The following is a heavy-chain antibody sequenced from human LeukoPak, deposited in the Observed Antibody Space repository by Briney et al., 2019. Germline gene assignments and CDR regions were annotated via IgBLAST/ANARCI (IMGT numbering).Heavy chain of an antibody. J-gene: IGHJ6*03. Sequence: SQTLSLTCTVSGGSISSYYWSWIRHPPPKGLEWIGYIYYSGSTNYNPSLKSRVTISVATSKNQFSLKLGSVTAADTAVYYCARGVSSSSSGDYYYCYMDVWGKGTTVTVSS. D-gene: IGHD6-6*01. CDR1: GGSISSYY. V-gene: IGHV4-59*01. CDR3: ARGVSSSSSGDYYYCYMDV. CDR2: IYYSGST.